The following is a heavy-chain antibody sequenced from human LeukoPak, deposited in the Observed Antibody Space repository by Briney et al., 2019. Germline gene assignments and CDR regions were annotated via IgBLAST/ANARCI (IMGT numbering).Heavy chain of an antibody. V-gene: IGHV1-69*13. Sequence: SVKVSCKASGGTFSSYAISWVRQAPGQGLEWMGGIISIFGTANYAQKFQGRVTITADESTSTAYMELSSLRSEDTAVYYCARVFSRGRTSNGYYYFDYWGQGTLVTVSS. CDR2: IISIFGTA. CDR3: ARVFSRGRTSNGYYYFDY. J-gene: IGHJ4*02. CDR1: GGTFSSYA. D-gene: IGHD5-18*01.